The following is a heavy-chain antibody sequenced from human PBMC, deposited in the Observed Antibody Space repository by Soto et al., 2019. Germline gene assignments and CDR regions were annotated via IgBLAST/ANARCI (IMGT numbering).Heavy chain of an antibody. V-gene: IGHV3-33*01. CDR3: ASSGYYSLDAFDI. CDR2: IWYDGSNK. Sequence: QVQLVESGGGVVQPGRSLRLSCAASGFTFSSYGMHWVRQAPGKGLEWVAVIWYDGSNKYYADSVKGRFTISRDNSKNTLYLQMNSLRAEDTAVYYCASSGYYSLDAFDIWDQGTMVTVSS. J-gene: IGHJ3*02. CDR1: GFTFSSYG. D-gene: IGHD3-22*01.